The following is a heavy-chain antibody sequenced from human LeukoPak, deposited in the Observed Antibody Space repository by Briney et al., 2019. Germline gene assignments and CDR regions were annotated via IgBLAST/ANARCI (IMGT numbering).Heavy chain of an antibody. J-gene: IGHJ5*02. CDR1: GFTFRHYL. D-gene: IGHD1-1*01. CDR3: ARDPSGGTTSSWFDV. CDR2: ISSDGGST. V-gene: IGHV3-64*01. Sequence: GGSLRLTCAASGFTFRHYLMHRVRQAPGKGLEYVAGISSDGGSTNYGNSLKGRFTISRDNSKNTLYLQMGGLRAEDMAVYYCARDPSGGTTSSWFDVWGQGSLVTVSS.